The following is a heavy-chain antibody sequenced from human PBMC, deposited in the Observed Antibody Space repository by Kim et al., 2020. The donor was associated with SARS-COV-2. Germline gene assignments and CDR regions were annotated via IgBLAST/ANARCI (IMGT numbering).Heavy chain of an antibody. CDR2: MYYSGST. V-gene: IGHV4-31*03. CDR1: GGPISSGYY. D-gene: IGHD5-12*01. Sequence: SETLSLTCTVSGGPISSGYYWSWIRQHPGKGLEWIGYMYYSGSTYYNPSLKSRVTISVDTSKNQFSLKLSSVTAADTAVYYCARVRDGYKIERAFDYWGQGTLVTVSS. J-gene: IGHJ4*02. CDR3: ARVRDGYKIERAFDY.